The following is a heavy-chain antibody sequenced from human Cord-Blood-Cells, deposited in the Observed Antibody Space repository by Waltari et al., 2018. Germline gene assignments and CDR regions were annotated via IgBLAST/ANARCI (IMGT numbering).Heavy chain of an antibody. CDR2: IYYSGST. CDR1: GGSISSSSYY. V-gene: IGHV4-39*01. D-gene: IGHD3-10*01. CDR3: ARREYGSGTHKADAFDI. Sequence: QLQLQESGPGLVKPSETLSLTCTVSGGSISSSSYYWGWIRQPPGKGLEWIGSIYYSGSTYYNPSLKSRVTISVDTSKTQFSLKLSSVTAADTAVYYCARREYGSGTHKADAFDIWGQGTMVTVSS. J-gene: IGHJ3*02.